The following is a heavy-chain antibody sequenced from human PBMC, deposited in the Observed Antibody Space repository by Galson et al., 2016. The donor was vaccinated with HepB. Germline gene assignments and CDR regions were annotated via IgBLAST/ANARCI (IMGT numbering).Heavy chain of an antibody. J-gene: IGHJ6*02. D-gene: IGHD3-3*01. V-gene: IGHV1-69*13. Sequence: SVKVSCKASGVTLISYAASWVRQAPGQGLEWMGGIVPFFGTTNYAQKFQGRVTITADESTNTAYMELRSLSSDDTAVYYCARGGFWSGYNYFGMDVWGQGTTVTVSS. CDR1: GVTLISYA. CDR3: ARGGFWSGYNYFGMDV. CDR2: IVPFFGTT.